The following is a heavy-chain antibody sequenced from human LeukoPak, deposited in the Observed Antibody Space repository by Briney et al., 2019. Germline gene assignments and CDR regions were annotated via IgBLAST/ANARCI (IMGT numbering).Heavy chain of an antibody. CDR1: GFTFSSYS. V-gene: IGHV3-48*01. D-gene: IGHD2-8*01. Sequence: QTGGSLRLSCAASGFTFSSYSMNWFRQAPGKGLEGVSYISSSSSTIYYADSVKGRFTISRDNAKNSLYLQMNSLIAEDTAVYYCARDRADCTNGVCRPYYFDYWGQGTLVTVSS. CDR3: ARDRADCTNGVCRPYYFDY. CDR2: ISSSSSTI. J-gene: IGHJ4*02.